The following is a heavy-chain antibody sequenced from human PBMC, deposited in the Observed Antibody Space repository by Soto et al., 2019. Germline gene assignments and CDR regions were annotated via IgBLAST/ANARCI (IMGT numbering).Heavy chain of an antibody. J-gene: IGHJ4*02. Sequence: QVHLQESGPGLLKPSETLSLTCGVSGGPIRSYYLSWVRQAPGKGLEWIAYIAYTGITGYNPALRSRVTISGDTSQNLFSIKMTSVTAADTAVYYCAREGFSGYEALDYWGQGILVTVSS. CDR3: AREGFSGYEALDY. D-gene: IGHD5-12*01. CDR1: GGPIRSYY. CDR2: IAYTGIT. V-gene: IGHV4-59*01.